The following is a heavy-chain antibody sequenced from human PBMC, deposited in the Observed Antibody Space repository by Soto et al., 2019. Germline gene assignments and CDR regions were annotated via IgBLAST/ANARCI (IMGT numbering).Heavy chain of an antibody. Sequence: EVQLVESGGGLVKPGGSLRLSCAASGFTFSSYSMNWVRQAPGKGLEWVSSISSSSSYIYYADSVKGRFTISRDNAKNSLYLQMNSLRAEDTAVYYCARDRQWPFYYYYGMDVWGQGTTVTVSS. V-gene: IGHV3-21*01. D-gene: IGHD6-19*01. CDR3: ARDRQWPFYYYYGMDV. J-gene: IGHJ6*02. CDR2: ISSSSSYI. CDR1: GFTFSSYS.